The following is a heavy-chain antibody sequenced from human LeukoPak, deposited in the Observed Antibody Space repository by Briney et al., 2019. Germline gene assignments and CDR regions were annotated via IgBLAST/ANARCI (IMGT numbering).Heavy chain of an antibody. J-gene: IGHJ6*03. Sequence: ASVKVSCKASGYTFTSHGISWVRQAPGQGLEWMGWISAYNGNTNYAQKLQGRVTMTTDTSTSTAYMELRSLRSDDTAVYYCARVSYGSGSYYNSHYYMDVWGKGTTVTVSS. CDR2: ISAYNGNT. CDR3: ARVSYGSGSYYNSHYYMDV. V-gene: IGHV1-18*01. CDR1: GYTFTSHG. D-gene: IGHD3-10*01.